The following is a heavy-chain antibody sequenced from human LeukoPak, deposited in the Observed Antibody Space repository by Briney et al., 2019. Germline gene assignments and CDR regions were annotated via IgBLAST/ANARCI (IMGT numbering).Heavy chain of an antibody. Sequence: ASVKVSCKASGYTFTGYYMHWVRQAPGQGLEWMGRINPNSGGTNYAQKFQGRVTMTRDTSISTAYMELSSLRSDDTAVYYCARVEYDYVWGSCRYTFDYWGQGTLVTVSS. J-gene: IGHJ4*02. CDR3: ARVEYDYVWGSCRYTFDY. CDR1: GYTFTGYY. D-gene: IGHD3-16*02. V-gene: IGHV1-2*06. CDR2: INPNSGGT.